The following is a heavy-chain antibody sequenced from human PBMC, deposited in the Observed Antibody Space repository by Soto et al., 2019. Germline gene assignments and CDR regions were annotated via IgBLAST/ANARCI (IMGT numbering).Heavy chain of an antibody. V-gene: IGHV4-34*01. D-gene: IGHD3-16*02. J-gene: IGHJ4*02. CDR2: INHSGST. CDR3: ASEYYDYVWGSYRHDY. CDR1: GGSFSGYY. Sequence: QVQLQQWGAGLLKPSETLSLTCAVYGGSFSGYYWSWIRQPPGKGLEWIGEINHSGSTNHNPSLKSRVNISVDTSKNQFSLKLSSVTAADTAVYYCASEYYDYVWGSYRHDYWGQGTLVTVSS.